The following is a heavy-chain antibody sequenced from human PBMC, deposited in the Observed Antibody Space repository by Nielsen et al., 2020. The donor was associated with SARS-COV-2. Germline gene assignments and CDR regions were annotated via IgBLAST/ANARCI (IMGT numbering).Heavy chain of an antibody. CDR2: ISGSGGST. Sequence: GESLKISCAASGFTFSSYAMSWVRQAPGKGLEWVSAISGSGGSTYYADSVKGRFTISRDNSKNTLYLQMNSLRAEDTAVYYCANGGLEVFGGSPDYWGQGTLVTVSS. V-gene: IGHV3-23*01. D-gene: IGHD3-3*01. J-gene: IGHJ4*02. CDR3: ANGGLEVFGGSPDY. CDR1: GFTFSSYA.